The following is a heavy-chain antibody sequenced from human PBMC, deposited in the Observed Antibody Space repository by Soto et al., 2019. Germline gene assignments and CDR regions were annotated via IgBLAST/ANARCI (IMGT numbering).Heavy chain of an antibody. CDR3: AREIFRGRSSWTYHFDY. CDR2: IYYSGST. V-gene: IGHV4-59*01. J-gene: IGHJ4*02. D-gene: IGHD6-13*01. Sequence: SETLSLTCTVSGVSISSYYWSWIRQPPGKGLEWIGYIYYSGSTNYNPSLKSRVTISVDTSKNQFSLKLSSVTAADTAVYYCAREIFRGRSSWTYHFDYWGQGTLVTVSS. CDR1: GVSISSYY.